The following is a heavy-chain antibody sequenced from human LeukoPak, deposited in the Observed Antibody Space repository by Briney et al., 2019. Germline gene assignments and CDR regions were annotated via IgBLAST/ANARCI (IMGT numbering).Heavy chain of an antibody. CDR1: GFTFSSYW. D-gene: IGHD3-10*01. CDR3: ARGPYYYGSGTKTFQH. Sequence: GSLRLSCAASGFTFSSYWMSWVRQAPGKGLEWVANIKQDGSEKYYVDSVKGRFTISRDNAKNSLYLQMNSLRAEDTAVYYCARGPYYYGSGTKTFQHWGQGTLVTVSS. V-gene: IGHV3-7*03. CDR2: IKQDGSEK. J-gene: IGHJ1*01.